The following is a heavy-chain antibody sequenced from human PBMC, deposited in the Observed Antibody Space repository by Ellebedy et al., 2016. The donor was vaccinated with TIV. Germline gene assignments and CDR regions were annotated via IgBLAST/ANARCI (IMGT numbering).Heavy chain of an antibody. V-gene: IGHV3-33*01. J-gene: IGHJ4*02. Sequence: GESLKISCAASGFIFRSHGMQWVRQAPGKGLEWVAVIWYDGTDKYYADSVKGRFTISRDNSKNTLYLKMTSLRAEDTAVYYCGRELSHIVVVVAALDYWGQGTLVTVSS. CDR3: GRELSHIVVVVAALDY. CDR1: GFIFRSHG. D-gene: IGHD2-15*01. CDR2: IWYDGTDK.